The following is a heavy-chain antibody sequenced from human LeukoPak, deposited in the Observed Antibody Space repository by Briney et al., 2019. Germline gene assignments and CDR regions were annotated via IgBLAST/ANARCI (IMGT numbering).Heavy chain of an antibody. CDR2: IPYDGSNE. V-gene: IGHV3-30*02. CDR1: GSTFSSYG. D-gene: IGHD2-2*02. J-gene: IGHJ4*02. Sequence: PGGSLRLSCAASGSTFSSYGMHWVRQAPGKGLEWVAFIPYDGSNEYYADSVKGRFTISRDNSKNTLYLQMNSLRAEDTAVYYCAKGGADIAVLPAAIPFDYWGQGTLVTVSS. CDR3: AKGGADIAVLPAAIPFDY.